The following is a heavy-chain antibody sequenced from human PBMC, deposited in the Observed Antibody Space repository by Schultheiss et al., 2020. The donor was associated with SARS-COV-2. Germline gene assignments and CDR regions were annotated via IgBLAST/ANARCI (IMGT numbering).Heavy chain of an antibody. J-gene: IGHJ6*02. CDR1: GYSISSDYY. CDR3: ARDRDSSAWYWSGLDV. D-gene: IGHD6-19*01. V-gene: IGHV4-38-2*02. Sequence: SETLSLTCAVSGYSISSDYYWGWIRQPPGKGLEWIGEINHSGSTNYNPSLKSRITISLDTSNNHFSLKLSSVTAADTAVYYCARDRDSSAWYWSGLDVWGQGTTVTVSS. CDR2: INHSGST.